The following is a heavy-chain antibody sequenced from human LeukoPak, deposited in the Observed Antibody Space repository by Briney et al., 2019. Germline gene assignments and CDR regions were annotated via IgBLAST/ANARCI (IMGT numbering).Heavy chain of an antibody. V-gene: IGHV3-7*01. J-gene: IGHJ5*02. Sequence: YPGGSLRLSCAASGFTFSRYWMTWVRQGQGKGLEWVATINQDGSGEYYVDSVKGRFTISRDNAKNSLYLQISGLRAEDTAVYHCAGKLYYYDTSPAGWFDPWGQGTLVTVS. D-gene: IGHD3-22*01. CDR3: AGKLYYYDTSPAGWFDP. CDR1: GFTFSRYW. CDR2: INQDGSGE.